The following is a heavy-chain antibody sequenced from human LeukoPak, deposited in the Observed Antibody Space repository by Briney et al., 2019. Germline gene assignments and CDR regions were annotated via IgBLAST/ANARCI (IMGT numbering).Heavy chain of an antibody. Sequence: SVKVSCKASGGTFSSYAISWVRQAPGQGLEWMGGIIPIFGTANYAQKFQGRVTITADESTSTAYMELSSLRSEDTAVYYCANTRGSIAARTYYYYGMDVWGQGTTITVSS. CDR3: ANTRGSIAARTYYYYGMDV. CDR2: IIPIFGTA. J-gene: IGHJ6*02. V-gene: IGHV1-69*13. D-gene: IGHD6-6*01. CDR1: GGTFSSYA.